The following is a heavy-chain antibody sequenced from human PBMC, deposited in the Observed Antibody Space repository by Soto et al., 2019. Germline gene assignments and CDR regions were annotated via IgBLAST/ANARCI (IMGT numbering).Heavy chain of an antibody. CDR3: ARVLLSCSGGSCYAASAFDI. CDR1: GYTFTSYD. J-gene: IGHJ3*02. V-gene: IGHV1-8*01. CDR2: MNPNSGNT. D-gene: IGHD2-15*01. Sequence: ASVKVSCKASGYTFTSYDINWVRQATGQGLEWMGWMNPNSGNTGYAQKLQGRVTMTRNTSISTAYMELSSLRSEDTAVYYCARVLLSCSGGSCYAASAFDIWSQGTMVTVSS.